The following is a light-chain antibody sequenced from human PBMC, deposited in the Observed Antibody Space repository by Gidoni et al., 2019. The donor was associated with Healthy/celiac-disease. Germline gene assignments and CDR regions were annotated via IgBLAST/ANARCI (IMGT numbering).Light chain of an antibody. CDR3: QQYNSYWT. J-gene: IGKJ1*01. Sequence: DIQMTQSPSTLSASVGDRVTITCRASQSISSWLAWYQQKPGKAPKLLIYDASSLESGVPSRCSGSGSGTEFTLTISSLQPDDFATYYFQQYNSYWTFGQGTKVEIK. CDR1: QSISSW. CDR2: DAS. V-gene: IGKV1-5*01.